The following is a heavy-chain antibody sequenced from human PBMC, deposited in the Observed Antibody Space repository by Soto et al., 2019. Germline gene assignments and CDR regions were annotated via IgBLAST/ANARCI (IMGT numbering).Heavy chain of an antibody. Sequence: QLQLQESGSGLVKPSQTLSLTCAVSGGSISSGGYSWSWIRQPPGKGLEWIGYIYHSGSTYYNPSLKSRVTISVDRSKNQFSLKLSSVTAADTAVYYCARAEMITFGGVIVNGWFDPWGQGTLVTVSS. CDR1: GGSISSGGYS. CDR2: IYHSGST. J-gene: IGHJ5*02. D-gene: IGHD3-16*02. V-gene: IGHV4-30-2*01. CDR3: ARAEMITFGGVIVNGWFDP.